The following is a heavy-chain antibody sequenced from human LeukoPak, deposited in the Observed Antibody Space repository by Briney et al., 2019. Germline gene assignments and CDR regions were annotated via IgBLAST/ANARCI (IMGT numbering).Heavy chain of an antibody. CDR1: GGSISSYY. J-gene: IGHJ4*02. CDR2: IYYSGST. D-gene: IGHD1-26*01. CDR3: ARGGGSYSPAYYFDY. V-gene: IGHV4-59*08. Sequence: PSETLSLTCTVSGGSISSYYWSWIRQPPGKGLEWIGYIYYSGSTNYNPSLKSRVTISVDTSKNQFSLKLSSVTAADTAVYYCARGGGSYSPAYYFDYWGQGTLVTVSS.